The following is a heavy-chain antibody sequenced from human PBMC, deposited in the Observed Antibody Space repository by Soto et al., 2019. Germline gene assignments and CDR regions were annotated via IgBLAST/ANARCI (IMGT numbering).Heavy chain of an antibody. CDR3: ARGGWSDNWFVP. J-gene: IGHJ5*02. CDR1: GGSITSGGYY. V-gene: IGHV4-31*03. D-gene: IGHD6-19*01. Sequence: QVQLQESGPGLVRPSETLSLTCTVSGGSITSGGYYWGWIRQHPGKGLEWIGHIYYSGSTSYNPSLKSRVSMSADTSKNQFSMKLSSGTAADTAVYYCARGGWSDNWFVPWGQGTLVTVSS. CDR2: IYYSGST.